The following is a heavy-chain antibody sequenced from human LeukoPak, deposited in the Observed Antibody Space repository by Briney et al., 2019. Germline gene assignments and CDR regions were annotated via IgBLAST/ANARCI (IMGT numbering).Heavy chain of an antibody. CDR3: AITEGIAAAGNFDY. Sequence: ASVKVSCKASAGTFSSYVISWVRQAPGQGREWMGGIIPIFGTANYAQKFQGRVTITAEKSTSTAYMELSSLRSEDTAVYYCAITEGIAAAGNFDYWGQGPLVTASS. J-gene: IGHJ4*02. CDR2: IIPIFGTA. CDR1: AGTFSSYV. V-gene: IGHV1-69*06. D-gene: IGHD6-13*01.